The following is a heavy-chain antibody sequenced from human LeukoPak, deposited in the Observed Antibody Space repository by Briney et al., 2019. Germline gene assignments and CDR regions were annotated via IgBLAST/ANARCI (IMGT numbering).Heavy chain of an antibody. Sequence: GGSLRLSCAASGVTVSNNYMNWVRQAPGKGLEWVSLIYSGGDTHYADSVKGRFTISRDSSKNTLYLQMNSLRAEDTAVYYCARDPPAVRTNTYAWGQGTLVTVSS. CDR1: GVTVSNNY. D-gene: IGHD4/OR15-4a*01. CDR3: ARDPPAVRTNTYA. CDR2: IYSGGDT. J-gene: IGHJ5*02. V-gene: IGHV3-66*01.